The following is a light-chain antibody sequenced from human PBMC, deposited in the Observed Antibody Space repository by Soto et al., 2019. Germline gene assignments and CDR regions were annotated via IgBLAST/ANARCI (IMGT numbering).Light chain of an antibody. CDR3: QQYGTFPFS. CDR2: HAS. Sequence: DIVLTQSPGTLSLSPGESATLSCRANQVVSSSYLAWYQQKPGQAPRLLIYHASDRATGVPDRFSGSGSGTDFALTITRLEPEDFALFYCQQYGTFPFSFGQGTKLEIK. V-gene: IGKV3-20*01. CDR1: QVVSSSY. J-gene: IGKJ2*01.